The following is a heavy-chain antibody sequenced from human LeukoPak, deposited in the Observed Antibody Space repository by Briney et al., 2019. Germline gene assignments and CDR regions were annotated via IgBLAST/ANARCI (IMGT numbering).Heavy chain of an antibody. CDR2: VSYDGNNK. V-gene: IGHV3-30*18. Sequence: GRSLRLSCAASGFTFSGYGMHWVRQAPGKGLEWVAVVSYDGNNKYYADSLKGRFTISRDNSKNTLYLQMNSLRAEDTAVYYCAKGGLRPLINWFDPWGQGTLVTVSS. J-gene: IGHJ5*02. CDR3: AKGGLRPLINWFDP. CDR1: GFTFSGYG. D-gene: IGHD2-15*01.